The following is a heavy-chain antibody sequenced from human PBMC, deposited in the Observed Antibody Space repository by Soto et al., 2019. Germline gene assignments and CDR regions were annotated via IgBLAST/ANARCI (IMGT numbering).Heavy chain of an antibody. CDR1: GFTFSSYG. D-gene: IGHD2-15*01. Sequence: QVQLVESGGGVVQPGRSLRLSCAASGFTFSSYGMHCVRQAPGKGLAWVAVISYDGSNKYYADSVKGRFTISRDNSKNTLYLQMNSLRAEDTAVYYCAKETYSGPLDYWGQGTLVTVSS. J-gene: IGHJ4*02. CDR2: ISYDGSNK. CDR3: AKETYSGPLDY. V-gene: IGHV3-30*18.